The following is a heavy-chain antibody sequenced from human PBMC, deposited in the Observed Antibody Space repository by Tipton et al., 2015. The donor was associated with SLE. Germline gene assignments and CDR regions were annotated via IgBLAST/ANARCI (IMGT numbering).Heavy chain of an antibody. CDR3: ARSRIGLGYNYDMDV. CDR1: GGSISSSNW. D-gene: IGHD1-1*01. V-gene: IGHV4-4*02. J-gene: IGHJ6*03. Sequence: TLSLTCAVSGGSISSSNWWSWVRQPPGKGLEWIGEIYHSGSTNYNPSLKSRVTISVDKSKNQFSLMLNSLTAADTAVYYCARSRIGLGYNYDMDVWGKGTTFTVSS. CDR2: IYHSGST.